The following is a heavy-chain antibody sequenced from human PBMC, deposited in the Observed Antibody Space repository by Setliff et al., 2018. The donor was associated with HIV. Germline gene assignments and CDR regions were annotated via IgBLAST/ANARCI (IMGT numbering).Heavy chain of an antibody. V-gene: IGHV4-4*08. CDR3: ARHRDYGPHYYYYMDV. Sequence: PSETLSLTCTVSGGSISGYHWNWLRQTPGKGLEWIGYIYTSRGTNYNHSLRTRVTISVDTSKNQFSLKLSSVTAADTAVYYCARHRDYGPHYYYYMDVWGKGTTVTVSS. J-gene: IGHJ6*03. CDR2: IYTSRGT. D-gene: IGHD4-17*01. CDR1: GGSISGYH.